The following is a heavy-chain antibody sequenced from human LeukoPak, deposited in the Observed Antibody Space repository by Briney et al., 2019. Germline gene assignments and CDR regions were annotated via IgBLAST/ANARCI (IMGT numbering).Heavy chain of an antibody. Sequence: PGGSLRLSCAASGFTFSSYAMSWVHQAPGKGLEWLSYISSTSSAIYYADSVKGRFTISRDNSKNTLYLQMNSLRAEDTAVYYCARPRGQQLVHTAWFDPWGQGTLVTVSS. V-gene: IGHV3-48*01. CDR3: ARPRGQQLVHTAWFDP. CDR1: GFTFSSYA. J-gene: IGHJ5*02. CDR2: ISSTSSAI. D-gene: IGHD6-13*01.